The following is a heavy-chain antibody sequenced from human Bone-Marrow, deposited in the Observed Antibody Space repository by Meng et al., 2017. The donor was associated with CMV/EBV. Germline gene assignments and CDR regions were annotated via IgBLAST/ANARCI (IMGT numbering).Heavy chain of an antibody. D-gene: IGHD3-10*01. CDR3: SSREYFSYYGVDV. CDR1: GFMFSDYY. Sequence: GESLKISCAASGFMFSDYYMSWIRQAPGKGLEWVSYISNRGNTIYYADSVKGRFTISRDNAKNSLYLQMNSLRAEDTAVYYCSSREYFSYYGVDVWGQGTRVTVYS. J-gene: IGHJ6*02. V-gene: IGHV3-11*04. CDR2: ISNRGNTI.